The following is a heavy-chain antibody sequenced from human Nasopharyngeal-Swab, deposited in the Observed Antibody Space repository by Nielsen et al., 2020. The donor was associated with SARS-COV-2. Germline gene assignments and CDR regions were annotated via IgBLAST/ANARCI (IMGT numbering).Heavy chain of an antibody. Sequence: GESLKLSCASSGFTFRSSWMHWIRQDPGKGLVWVARMNSDGSTLNYVDSVMGRFIISRDNAKNMLYLQMYSLRAEDTAVYYCATAGNYRFDNWGHGTLVTVSS. D-gene: IGHD3-16*02. CDR2: MNSDGSTL. CDR3: ATAGNYRFDN. J-gene: IGHJ4*01. CDR1: GFTFRSSW. V-gene: IGHV3-74*01.